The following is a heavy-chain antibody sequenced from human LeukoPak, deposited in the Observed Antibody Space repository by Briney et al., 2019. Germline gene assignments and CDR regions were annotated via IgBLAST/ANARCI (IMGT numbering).Heavy chain of an antibody. D-gene: IGHD2-15*01. V-gene: IGHV3-30*04. CDR1: GFTFCNFA. CDR2: ISYDGSRT. CDR3: AKDFGLFGFCNGRRSCYFDH. Sequence: GGSLRLSCTASGFTFCNFAMHWGREAPGTGLEWVAVISYDGSRTDYTVSVNGRFTISRDNSKNTLYLQMNSLRPDDTAVYYCAKDFGLFGFCNGRRSCYFDHWGQGTLVTVSS. J-gene: IGHJ4*02.